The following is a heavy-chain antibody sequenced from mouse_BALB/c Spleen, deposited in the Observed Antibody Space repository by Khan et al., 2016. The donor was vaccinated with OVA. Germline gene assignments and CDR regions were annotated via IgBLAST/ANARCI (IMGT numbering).Heavy chain of an antibody. V-gene: IGHV3-2*02. CDR1: GYSLTSNYA. CDR3: ARGRGY. CDR2: INYSGST. Sequence: EVQLQESGPGLVKPSQSLSLTCTVTGYSLTSNYAWNWIRQFPGNKLEWMGYINYSGSTSYTPSLKSRISITRDTSKNQFFLQLNSVTTEDTATYFCARGRGYWGQGTLVTVSA. D-gene: IGHD3-3*01. J-gene: IGHJ3*02.